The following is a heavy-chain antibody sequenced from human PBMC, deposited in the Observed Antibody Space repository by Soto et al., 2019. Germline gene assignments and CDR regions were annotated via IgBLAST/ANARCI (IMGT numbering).Heavy chain of an antibody. Sequence: QVQLVQSGAEVKKPGASVKVSCKASGYTFTGYYMHWVRQAPGQGLEWMGWINPNSGGTNYAQKFQGRVTMTRDTSISTAYMELSRLRSDDTAVYYCARDSVRKSFYSSSPYFDYWGQGTLVTVSS. CDR3: ARDSVRKSFYSSSPYFDY. V-gene: IGHV1-2*02. CDR1: GYTFTGYY. J-gene: IGHJ4*02. CDR2: INPNSGGT. D-gene: IGHD6-6*01.